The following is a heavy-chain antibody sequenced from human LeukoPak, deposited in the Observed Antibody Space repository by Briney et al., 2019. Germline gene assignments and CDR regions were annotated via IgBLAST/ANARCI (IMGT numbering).Heavy chain of an antibody. J-gene: IGHJ4*02. CDR2: IYHSGST. V-gene: IGHV4-4*02. Sequence: SETLSLTCAVSGGSISSSNWWSWVRQPPGKGLEWIGEIYHSGSTNYNPSLKSRVTISVDKSKNQFSLKLSSVTAAGTAVYYCARSQNYYGSGDYWSQGTLVTVSS. CDR3: ARSQNYYGSGDY. CDR1: GGSISSSNW. D-gene: IGHD3-10*01.